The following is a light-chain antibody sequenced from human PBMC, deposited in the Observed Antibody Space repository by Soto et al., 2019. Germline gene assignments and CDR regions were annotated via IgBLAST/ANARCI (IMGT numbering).Light chain of an antibody. CDR3: SAYTARSTLV. CDR2: EGS. Sequence: QSALTQPASVSGSPGQSIAISCTGTSSDVGSYNSVSWYQQHPGKAPKLMIYEGSKRPSGVSDRFSGSKSGNTASLTISGLQSEDEGDYYCSAYTARSTLVFGGGTKVTVL. CDR1: SSDVGSYNS. V-gene: IGLV2-14*02. J-gene: IGLJ3*02.